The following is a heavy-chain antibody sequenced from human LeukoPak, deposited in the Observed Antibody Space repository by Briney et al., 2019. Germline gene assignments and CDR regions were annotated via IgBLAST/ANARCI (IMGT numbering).Heavy chain of an antibody. CDR2: IYYGGYT. CDR1: GGSISSSSYY. D-gene: IGHD3-3*01. CDR3: QSRFLEWLLDY. J-gene: IGHJ4*02. Sequence: SETLSLTCTVSGGSISSSSYYWGWIRQPPGKGLEWIGSIYYGGYTYYNPSLKSRVTISVDTSKNQFSLKLSSVTAADTAIYYCQSRFLEWLLDYWGQGTLVTVSS. V-gene: IGHV4-39*01.